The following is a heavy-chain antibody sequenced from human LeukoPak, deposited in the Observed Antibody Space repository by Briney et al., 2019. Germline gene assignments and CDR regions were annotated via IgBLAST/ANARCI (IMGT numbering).Heavy chain of an antibody. Sequence: SETLSLSCAVYGGSFSGDYWSWIRQPPGKGLQWIGEINHSGNTNHHPSLKSRVTMSVDTSKNQLSLNLTSVTAADTAVYYCARVHGHNLGTLDYWGQGILVTVSS. D-gene: IGHD5-24*01. V-gene: IGHV4-34*01. CDR1: GGSFSGDY. J-gene: IGHJ4*02. CDR2: INHSGNT. CDR3: ARVHGHNLGTLDY.